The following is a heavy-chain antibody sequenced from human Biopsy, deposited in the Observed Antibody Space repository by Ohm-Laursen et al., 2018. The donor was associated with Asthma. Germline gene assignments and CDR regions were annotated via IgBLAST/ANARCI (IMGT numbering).Heavy chain of an antibody. CDR2: IMTVFGIT. J-gene: IGHJ6*02. D-gene: IGHD6-19*01. CDR3: ARCQVGYSSGWSLLLKKIYYSGMDV. V-gene: IGHV1-69*13. Sequence: SVKVSCKAPGGTFSNFAISWVRQAPGQGLEWLGGIMTVFGITNYAQKFQGRVTITADESTSTAYMEVTSLRSEDTATYYCARCQVGYSSGWSLLLKKIYYSGMDVWGQGTAVTVSS. CDR1: GGTFSNFA.